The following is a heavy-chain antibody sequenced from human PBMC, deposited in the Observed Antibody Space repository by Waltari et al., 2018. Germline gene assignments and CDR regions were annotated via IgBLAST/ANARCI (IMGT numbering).Heavy chain of an antibody. CDR3: ARGRYDYVWGSLPGELDY. J-gene: IGHJ4*02. CDR2: IYYSGST. Sequence: QVQLQESGPGLVKPSETLSLTCTVSGGSIRSSYWRWIRQPTGKGLEWIGYIYYSGSTNYNPSLKSRVTISVDTSKNQFSLKLSSVTAADTAVYYCARGRYDYVWGSLPGELDYWGQGTLVTVSS. D-gene: IGHD3-16*01. V-gene: IGHV4-59*01. CDR1: GGSIRSSY.